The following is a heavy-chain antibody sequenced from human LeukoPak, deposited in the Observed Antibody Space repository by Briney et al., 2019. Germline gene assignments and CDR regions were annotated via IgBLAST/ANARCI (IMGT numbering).Heavy chain of an antibody. CDR2: ISYSGNA. CDR1: GASIITTNYY. J-gene: IGHJ3*02. Sequence: SSDTLSLTCTVSGASIITTNYYWGWIRQPPGKGLDWIGSISYSGNAYYNPSLRSRLSISMDASKNQFSLKVRSVTAADTAVYYCARGAGTTVTTKGAFDIWGQGTMVTVSS. CDR3: ARGAGTTVTTKGAFDI. V-gene: IGHV4-39*01. D-gene: IGHD4-17*01.